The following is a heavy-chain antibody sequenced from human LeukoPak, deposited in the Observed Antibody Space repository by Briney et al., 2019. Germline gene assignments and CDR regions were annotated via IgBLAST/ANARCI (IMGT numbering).Heavy chain of an antibody. J-gene: IGHJ4*02. CDR1: GFTFTSYS. CDR3: AKGGKWDVTPFDY. V-gene: IGHV3-23*01. Sequence: GSLRLSCAAAGFTFTSYSMNWVRQAPGKGLECVSTISGGGGSTYYADSVKGRFTISRDNSKNTLYLQVNSLRAEDTAVYYCAKGGKWDVTPFDYWGQGTLVTVSS. CDR2: ISGGGGST. D-gene: IGHD1-26*01.